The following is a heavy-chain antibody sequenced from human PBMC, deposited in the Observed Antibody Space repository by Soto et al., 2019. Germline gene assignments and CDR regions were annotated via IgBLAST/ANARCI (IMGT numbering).Heavy chain of an antibody. D-gene: IGHD3-3*01. CDR1: GYTFFTYD. CDR3: ASHLALTTSENWFDP. Sequence: QVHLVQSGVEVKTPGASVKVSCQASGYTFFTYDISWVRQAPGQGLEWMGWISTYSGDTKYSQKFQAIGTMTTDTSTTTAYLELRGLRSDLTAIYYFASHLALTTSENWFDPMGQGTLVTVSS. V-gene: IGHV1-18*01. CDR2: ISTYSGDT. J-gene: IGHJ5*02.